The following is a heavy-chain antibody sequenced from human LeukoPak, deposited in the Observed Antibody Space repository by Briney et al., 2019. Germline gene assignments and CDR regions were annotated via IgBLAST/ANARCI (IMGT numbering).Heavy chain of an antibody. CDR3: ARDPELEYCTNGVCSGWFDP. V-gene: IGHV4-61*02. D-gene: IGHD2-8*01. J-gene: IGHJ5*02. Sequence: SETLSLTCTVYGGSISSGSYYWSWIRQPAGKGLEWIGRIYTSGSTNYNPSLKRRVTISVDTSKNQFSLKLSSVTAADTAVYYCARDPELEYCTNGVCSGWFDPWGQGTLVTVSS. CDR2: IYTSGST. CDR1: GGSISSGSYY.